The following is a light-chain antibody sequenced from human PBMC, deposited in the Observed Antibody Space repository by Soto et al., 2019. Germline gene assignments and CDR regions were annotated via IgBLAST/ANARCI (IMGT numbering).Light chain of an antibody. CDR2: TAS. CDR3: QQLRSYPPS. J-gene: IGKJ3*01. CDR1: QAIGNS. V-gene: IGKV1-9*01. Sequence: DIQLTQSPSFLSASVGDRVTITCRASQAIGNSLAWYEQQPGKAPKLLIHTASTLGSGVTSRFSGSGSGTEFTLTISNLQPEDLATYYCQQLRSYPPSFGPGTKVDFK.